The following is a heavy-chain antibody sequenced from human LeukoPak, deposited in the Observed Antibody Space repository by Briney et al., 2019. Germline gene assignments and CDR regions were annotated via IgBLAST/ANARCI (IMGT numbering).Heavy chain of an antibody. V-gene: IGHV4-4*02. Sequence: SGTLSLTCAVSGGSISSSNWWIWVRQPPGKGLEWIGEIYHSGTTNYNPSLKSRVTISVDKSKNQFSLKLSSVTAADTAVYYCARGGYYGSGNDFRFDPWGQGTLVTVSS. J-gene: IGHJ5*02. CDR3: ARGGYYGSGNDFRFDP. D-gene: IGHD3-10*01. CDR2: IYHSGTT. CDR1: GGSISSSNW.